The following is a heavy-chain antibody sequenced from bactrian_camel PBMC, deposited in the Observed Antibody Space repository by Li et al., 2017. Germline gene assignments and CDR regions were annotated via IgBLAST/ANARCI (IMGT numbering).Heavy chain of an antibody. V-gene: IGHV3S9*01. J-gene: IGHJ4*01. CDR1: GFTFSRYC. D-gene: IGHD1*01. CDR2: VDGQGRT. CDR3: AGDRSYGAWYMESQYKY. Sequence: HVQLVESGGGSVETGGSLRLSCAASGFTFSRYCVGWFRQSPGKEREGVAVVDGQGRTSYADSVKGRFTISRESGKNTVHLQMNSLMPEDSGIYYCAGDRSYGAWYMESQYKYWGRGTQVTVS.